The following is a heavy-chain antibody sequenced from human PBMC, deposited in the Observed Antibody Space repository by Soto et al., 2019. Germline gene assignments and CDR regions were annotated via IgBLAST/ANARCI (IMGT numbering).Heavy chain of an antibody. V-gene: IGHV1-18*01. J-gene: IGHJ4*02. CDR3: ARGRAATLAAAGHDY. Sequence: QVQLVQSGAEEKKPGASVKVSCKASGYTFTSYGISWVRQAPGQGLEWMGWISPYNGNTKYAQKIQGRFTMTTDTSTSTAYMDLRSLRSDDTAVYYCARGRAATLAAAGHDYWGQGTLVTVSS. CDR2: ISPYNGNT. CDR1: GYTFTSYG. D-gene: IGHD6-13*01.